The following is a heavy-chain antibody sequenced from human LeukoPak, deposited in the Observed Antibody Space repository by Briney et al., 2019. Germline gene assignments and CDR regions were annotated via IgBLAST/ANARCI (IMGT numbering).Heavy chain of an antibody. CDR3: ARMNYISSGWGAPFDY. V-gene: IGHV3-11*04. J-gene: IGHJ4*02. D-gene: IGHD1-7*01. CDR2: IRSSSSTI. Sequence: GGSLRLSCAASGFTFSDYYMSWIRQAPGKGLEWVSYIRSSSSTIYYADSMKGRFTISRDNAKDSLYLQMNSLRAEDTAVYYCARMNYISSGWGAPFDYWGQGTLVTVSS. CDR1: GFTFSDYY.